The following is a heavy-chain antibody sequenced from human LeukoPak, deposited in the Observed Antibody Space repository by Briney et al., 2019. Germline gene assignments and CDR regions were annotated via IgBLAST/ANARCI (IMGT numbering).Heavy chain of an antibody. CDR3: ARKSGYTYGFDY. J-gene: IGHJ4*02. V-gene: IGHV1-2*02. CDR2: ISPYSGGT. D-gene: IGHD5-18*01. Sequence: GASVKVSCKASGYTFTGYYIHWVRQAPGQGLEWMGWISPYSGGTTYAQNFQGRVTMTRDTSISTAYMELSSLTSDDTAVYYCARKSGYTYGFDYWGQGALVAVSS. CDR1: GYTFTGYY.